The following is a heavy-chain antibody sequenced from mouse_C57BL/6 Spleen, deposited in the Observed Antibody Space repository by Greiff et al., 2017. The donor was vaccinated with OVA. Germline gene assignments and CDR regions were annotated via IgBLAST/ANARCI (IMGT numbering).Heavy chain of an antibody. CDR2: IDPSDSYT. D-gene: IGHD1-1*01. Sequence: QVQLQQPGAELVMPGASVKLSCKASGYTFTSYWMHWVKQRPGQGLEWIGEIDPSDSYTNYNQKFKGKSTLTVDKSSCTAYMQLRSLTTEDSAVYYCARSTTVVEGGMIYWGQGTTLTVSS. CDR3: ARSTTVVEGGMIY. CDR1: GYTFTSYW. J-gene: IGHJ2*01. V-gene: IGHV1-69*01.